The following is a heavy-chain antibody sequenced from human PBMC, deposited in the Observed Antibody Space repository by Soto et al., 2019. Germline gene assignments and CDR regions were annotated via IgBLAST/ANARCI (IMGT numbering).Heavy chain of an antibody. J-gene: IGHJ4*02. V-gene: IGHV4-34*01. CDR1: GGSFSGYY. D-gene: IGHD3-10*01. Sequence: PSETLSLTCAVYGGSFSGYYWSWIRQPPGKGLEWIGEINHSGSTNYNPSLKSRVTISVDTSKNQFSLKLSSVTAADTAVYYCARAFTPLVWYYYGSGSNIAYSDYWGQGTLVTVSS. CDR3: ARAFTPLVWYYYGSGSNIAYSDY. CDR2: INHSGST.